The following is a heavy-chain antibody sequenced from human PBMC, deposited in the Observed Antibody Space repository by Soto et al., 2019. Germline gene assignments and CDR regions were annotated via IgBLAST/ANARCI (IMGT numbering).Heavy chain of an antibody. V-gene: IGHV3-23*01. Sequence: GGSLRLSCAASGFTFSSYAMSWVRQAPGKGLEWVSAISGSGGSTYYADSVKGRFTISRDNSKNTLYLQMNSLRAEDTAVYYCAKDDKVTIFGVVPNWFDPWGQGTLVTVSS. D-gene: IGHD3-3*01. J-gene: IGHJ5*02. CDR3: AKDDKVTIFGVVPNWFDP. CDR1: GFTFSSYA. CDR2: ISGSGGST.